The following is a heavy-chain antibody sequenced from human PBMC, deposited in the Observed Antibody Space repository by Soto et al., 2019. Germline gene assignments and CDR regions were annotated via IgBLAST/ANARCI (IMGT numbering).Heavy chain of an antibody. CDR2: ISAYNGNT. V-gene: IGHV1-18*04. CDR1: GYTFTSYG. D-gene: IGHD3-3*01. CDR3: AREPGRITIFGVVADYYYGMDV. Sequence: QVQLVQSGAEVKKPGASVKFSCKASGYTFTSYGISWVRQAPGQGLEWMGWISAYNGNTNYAQKLQGRVTMTTDTSTSTAYMELRSLRSDDTAVYYCAREPGRITIFGVVADYYYGMDVWGQGTTVTVSS. J-gene: IGHJ6*02.